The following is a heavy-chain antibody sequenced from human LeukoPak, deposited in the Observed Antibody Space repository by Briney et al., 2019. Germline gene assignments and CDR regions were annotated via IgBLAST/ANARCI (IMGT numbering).Heavy chain of an antibody. V-gene: IGHV3-48*01. CDR1: GFTFSSYS. Sequence: GGSLRLSCAASGFTFSSYSMNWVRQAPGKGLEWVSYISSSSSIIYYADSVKGRFTISRDNAKNSLYLQMNSLRAEDTAVYYRARDGITGTDPTFDYWGQGTLVTVSS. CDR2: ISSSSSII. CDR3: ARDGITGTDPTFDY. D-gene: IGHD1-7*01. J-gene: IGHJ4*02.